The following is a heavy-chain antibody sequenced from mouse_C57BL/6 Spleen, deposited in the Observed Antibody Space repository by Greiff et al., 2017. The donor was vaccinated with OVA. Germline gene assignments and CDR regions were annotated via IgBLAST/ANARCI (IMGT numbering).Heavy chain of an antibody. J-gene: IGHJ4*01. CDR2: ISYDGSN. D-gene: IGHD1-1*01. Sequence: ESGPGLVKPSQSLSLTCSVTGYSITSGYYWNWIRQFPGNKLEWMGYISYDGSNNYNPSLKNRISITRDTSKNQFFLKLNSVTTEDTATYYCARGLRGPMDYWGQGTSVTVSS. CDR3: ARGLRGPMDY. CDR1: GYSITSGYY. V-gene: IGHV3-6*01.